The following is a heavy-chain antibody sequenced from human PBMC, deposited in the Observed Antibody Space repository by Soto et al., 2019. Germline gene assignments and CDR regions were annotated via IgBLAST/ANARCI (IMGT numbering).Heavy chain of an antibody. CDR2: INYSVKT. Sequence: SETLSLTCTVSGVSVSSDTYYWGWIRQSPGKGLEWIGSINYSVKTYYNPSLESRVTISVDTSKNQFSLKLTSVTAADTAIYYCASLYCSSSICYPNWFDPWGQGTLVTV. J-gene: IGHJ5*02. CDR3: ASLYCSSSICYPNWFDP. CDR1: GVSVSSDTYY. V-gene: IGHV4-39*01. D-gene: IGHD2-2*01.